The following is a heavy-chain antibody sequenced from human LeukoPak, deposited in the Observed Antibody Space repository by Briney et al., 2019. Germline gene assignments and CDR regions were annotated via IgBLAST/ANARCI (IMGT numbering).Heavy chain of an antibody. V-gene: IGHV3-30*02. Sequence: SGGSLRLSCAASGFTFSSYCMHWVRQAPGKGLEWVEFIWYDGSNKYYADSVKGRFIISRDNSKITLYLQMNSLRAEDTAVYYCAKDLNGVYYYDSSGYHFYWGQGTLVTVSS. D-gene: IGHD3-22*01. CDR2: IWYDGSNK. CDR1: GFTFSSYC. J-gene: IGHJ4*02. CDR3: AKDLNGVYYYDSSGYHFY.